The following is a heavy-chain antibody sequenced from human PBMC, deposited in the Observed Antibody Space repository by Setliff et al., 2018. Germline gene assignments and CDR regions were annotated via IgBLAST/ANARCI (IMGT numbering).Heavy chain of an antibody. J-gene: IGHJ4*02. CDR2: VHSSGDT. Sequence: SETLSLTCTVSGDSISGYYWTWIRQPPGKGLEWIGYVHSSGDTNYSPSLKSRITISLDTFKRQFSLKVTSVTAADTAAYYCARGLHSGTYWGTRPLGLDYWGQGSLVTVSS. D-gene: IGHD1-26*01. V-gene: IGHV4-59*08. CDR3: ARGLHSGTYWGTRPLGLDY. CDR1: GDSISGYY.